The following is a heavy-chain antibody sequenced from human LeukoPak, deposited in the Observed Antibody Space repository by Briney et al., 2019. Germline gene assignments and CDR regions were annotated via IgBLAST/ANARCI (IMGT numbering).Heavy chain of an antibody. CDR2: IYYSGST. Sequence: SETLSLTCTVSGGSISSYYWSWIRQPPAKGLEWIGNIYYSGSTNYNPSLKSRVTISVDPSKNQFSLKLSSVTAADTAVYYCARDGIAAAGKSIDAFDIWGQGTMVTVSS. CDR3: ARDGIAAAGKSIDAFDI. CDR1: GGSISSYY. D-gene: IGHD6-13*01. V-gene: IGHV4-59*01. J-gene: IGHJ3*02.